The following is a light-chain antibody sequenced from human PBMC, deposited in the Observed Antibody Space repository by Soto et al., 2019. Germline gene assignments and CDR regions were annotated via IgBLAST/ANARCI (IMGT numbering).Light chain of an antibody. CDR2: KTS. Sequence: DIQMSQSPSTLSASVGGRVTITCRASQGTGDGLAWYQQKPGKAPKLLIYKTSTLEGGVPSRFSGRGSEPEFTITLSSLQPDDFATYYCQQYSSYPLTLGGGTKVDLK. CDR1: QGTGDG. J-gene: IGKJ4*01. V-gene: IGKV1-5*03. CDR3: QQYSSYPLT.